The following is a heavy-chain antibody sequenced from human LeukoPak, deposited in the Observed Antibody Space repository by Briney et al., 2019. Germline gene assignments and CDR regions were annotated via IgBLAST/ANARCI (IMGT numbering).Heavy chain of an antibody. CDR1: GGSISSYY. V-gene: IGHV4-59*08. CDR3: ARQYDSSGYRLAFDI. J-gene: IGHJ3*02. CDR2: IYYSGSS. D-gene: IGHD3-22*01. Sequence: SETLSLTCSVSGGSISSYYWSCMRQPPGKGLEWIGYIYYSGSSNYNPSLKSRVTISVDRSKNQFSLKLSSVTAADTAVYYCARQYDSSGYRLAFDIWGQGTMVTVSS.